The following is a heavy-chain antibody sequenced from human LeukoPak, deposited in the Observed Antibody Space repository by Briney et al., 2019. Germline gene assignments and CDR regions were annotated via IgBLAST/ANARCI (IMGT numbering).Heavy chain of an antibody. J-gene: IGHJ5*02. D-gene: IGHD3-22*01. CDR3: AKDRVTMIVAGNWFDP. V-gene: IGHV3-23*01. CDR1: GFTFSSYG. Sequence: PGGSLRLSCAASGFTFSSYGMHWVRQAPGKGLEWVSAISGSGGSTYYADSVKGRFTISRDNSKNTLYLQMNSLRAEDTAVYYCAKDRVTMIVAGNWFDPWGQGTLVTVSS. CDR2: ISGSGGST.